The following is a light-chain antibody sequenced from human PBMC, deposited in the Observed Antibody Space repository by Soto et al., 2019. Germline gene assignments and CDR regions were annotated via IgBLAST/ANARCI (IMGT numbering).Light chain of an antibody. CDR3: QQYTTLPPRT. CDR2: GAS. Sequence: GERATCWGRAYQSVSSSYLAWYQQKRSQAPRRLIYGASSRATCIPARFSSSESCTDSTLTISRLSHEECAVHYSQQYTTLPPRTVGQGTKVDIK. V-gene: IGKV3-20*01. J-gene: IGKJ1*01. CDR1: QSVSSSY.